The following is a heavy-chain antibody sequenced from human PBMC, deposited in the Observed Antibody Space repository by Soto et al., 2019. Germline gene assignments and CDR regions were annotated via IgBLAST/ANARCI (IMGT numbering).Heavy chain of an antibody. J-gene: IGHJ4*02. CDR2: IYWDDDK. D-gene: IGHD3-9*01. CDR3: AHKVVWTYFDWFPN. V-gene: IGHV2-5*02. Sequence: GLDLEWLALIYWDDDKRYSPSLKSRLTITKDTSKNQVVLTMTNMDPVDTATYYCAHKVVWTYFDWFPNWGQGTLVTVSS.